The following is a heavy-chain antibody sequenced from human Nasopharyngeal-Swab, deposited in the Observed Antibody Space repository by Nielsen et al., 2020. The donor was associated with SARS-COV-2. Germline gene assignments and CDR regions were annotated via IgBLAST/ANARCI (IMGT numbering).Heavy chain of an antibody. Sequence: SETLSLTCDVSGTSASSDYWWSCVRQPPGKGLEWIGEIYHYGRSNYNPSLKSLVTMSVDRSNHQFSLRLSSVTAADTAEYYCARCGNWQFDSWGRGARVTVSS. CDR1: GTSASSDYW. CDR2: IYHYGRS. CDR3: ARCGNWQFDS. V-gene: IGHV4-4*02. J-gene: IGHJ4*02.